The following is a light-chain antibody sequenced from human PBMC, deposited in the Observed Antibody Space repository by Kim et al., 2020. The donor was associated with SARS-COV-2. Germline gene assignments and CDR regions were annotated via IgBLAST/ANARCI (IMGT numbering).Light chain of an antibody. CDR3: SSYTSSNTLV. CDR2: DVS. J-gene: IGLJ3*02. V-gene: IGLV2-14*03. CDR1: SSDVGGYNY. Sequence: GQSLTTSCTGTSSDVGGYNYVSWYQQHPGKAPKLMIYDVSNRPSGVSNRFSGSKSGNTASLTISGLQAEDEADYYCSSYTSSNTLVFGGGTQLTVL.